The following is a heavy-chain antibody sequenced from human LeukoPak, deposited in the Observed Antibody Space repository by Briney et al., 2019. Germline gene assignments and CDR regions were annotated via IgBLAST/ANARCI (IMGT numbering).Heavy chain of an antibody. CDR3: AREGGGSGWYFHY. J-gene: IGHJ4*02. CDR1: GFTFSSYG. Sequence: GRSLRLSCAASGFTFSSYGMQWVRQAPGKGREWVAVIWYDGSNKYYADSVKGRFTISRDNSKNTLYLQMNSLRAEDTAVYYCAREGGGSGWYFHYWGQGTLVTVSS. D-gene: IGHD6-19*01. CDR2: IWYDGSNK. V-gene: IGHV3-33*01.